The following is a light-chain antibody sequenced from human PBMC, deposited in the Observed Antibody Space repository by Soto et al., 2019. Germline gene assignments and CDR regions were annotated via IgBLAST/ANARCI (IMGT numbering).Light chain of an antibody. J-gene: IGKJ1*01. CDR1: QSVSNSY. Sequence: EIVLTQSPDILSLSLGERATLSCRASQSVSNSYLAWYQQKPGQAPRLLIYGAFLRATGIPDRFTGSGSGTGFTLTISRLEPDDFAVYYCQQYGSSPRTFGQGTKVEIK. CDR2: GAF. CDR3: QQYGSSPRT. V-gene: IGKV3-20*01.